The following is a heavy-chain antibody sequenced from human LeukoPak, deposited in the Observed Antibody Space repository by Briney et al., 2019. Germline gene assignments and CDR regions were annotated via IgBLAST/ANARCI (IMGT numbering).Heavy chain of an antibody. J-gene: IGHJ3*02. CDR1: GFTFDDYA. Sequence: GRSLRLSCAASGFTFDDYAMHWVRHAPGKGLEWVSGINWNSGSIGYADSVKGRFTISRDNAKNSLYLQMNSLRAEDTALYYCAKDIGGSYYFNAFDIRGQGTMVTVSS. CDR3: AKDIGGSYYFNAFDI. D-gene: IGHD1-26*01. CDR2: INWNSGSI. V-gene: IGHV3-9*01.